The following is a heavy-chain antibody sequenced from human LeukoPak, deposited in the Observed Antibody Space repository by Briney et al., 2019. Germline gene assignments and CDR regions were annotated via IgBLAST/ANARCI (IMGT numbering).Heavy chain of an antibody. D-gene: IGHD4-11*01. V-gene: IGHV3-23*01. Sequence: ESGVSLRLSCVASGFTFSDYAMNWVRQAPGKGLEWVSTFKTNSGQVYYAESVRGRFTISRVNSKNTVYLEMSSLRAEDTALYFCARSVPDYTRFDYWGQGALVTVSS. J-gene: IGHJ4*02. CDR2: FKTNSGQV. CDR1: GFTFSDYA. CDR3: ARSVPDYTRFDY.